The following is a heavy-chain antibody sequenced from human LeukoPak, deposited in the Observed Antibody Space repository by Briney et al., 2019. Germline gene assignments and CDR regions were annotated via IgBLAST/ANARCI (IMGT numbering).Heavy chain of an antibody. CDR1: GFTFGDYA. Sequence: GRSLRLSCTASGFTFGDYAMSWVRQAPGKGLEWVGFIRSKAYGGTTEYAASVKGRFTISRDDSKSIAYLRMNSLKTEDTAVYYCTRRHYWGQGTLVTVSS. V-gene: IGHV3-49*04. J-gene: IGHJ4*02. CDR3: TRRHY. CDR2: IRSKAYGGTT.